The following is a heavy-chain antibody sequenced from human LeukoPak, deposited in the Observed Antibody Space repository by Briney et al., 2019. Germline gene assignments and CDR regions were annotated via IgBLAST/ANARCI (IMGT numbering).Heavy chain of an antibody. CDR2: INTDGTVT. D-gene: IGHD6-19*01. V-gene: IGHV3-74*01. Sequence: GGSLRLSCAASGFTLSKYWMLWVRQAPGKGLEGVSRINTDGTVTTYADSVKGRFTVSRDNADNTMFLQMNSVRDEDTAVYYCATKQWLAPPPDSWGQGTPVTVSS. CDR3: ATKQWLAPPPDS. CDR1: GFTLSKYW. J-gene: IGHJ4*02.